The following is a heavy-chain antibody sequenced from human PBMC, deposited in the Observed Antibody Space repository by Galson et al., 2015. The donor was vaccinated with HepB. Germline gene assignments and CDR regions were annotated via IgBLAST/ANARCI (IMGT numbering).Heavy chain of an antibody. CDR2: ISGSGGST. V-gene: IGHV3-23*01. CDR3: AKWESIAVAARSDAFDI. J-gene: IGHJ3*02. D-gene: IGHD6-19*01. Sequence: SLRLSCAASGFTFSSYAMSWVRQAPGKGLEWVSAISGSGGSTYYADSVKGRFTISRDNSKNTLYLQMNSLRAEDTAVYYCAKWESIAVAARSDAFDIWGQGTMVTVSS. CDR1: GFTFSSYA.